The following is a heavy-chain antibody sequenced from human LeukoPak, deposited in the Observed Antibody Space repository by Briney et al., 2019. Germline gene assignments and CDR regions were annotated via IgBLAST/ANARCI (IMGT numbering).Heavy chain of an antibody. D-gene: IGHD2-15*01. CDR3: AKWRMLAARFYYYGMDV. Sequence: GGSLRLSCAASGFTFSSYAMSWVRQAPGKGLEWVSAISGSGGSTYYADSVKGRFTISRDNSKNTLYLQMNSLRAEDTAVYYCAKWRMLAARFYYYGMDVWGQGTTVIVSS. V-gene: IGHV3-23*01. J-gene: IGHJ6*02. CDR2: ISGSGGST. CDR1: GFTFSSYA.